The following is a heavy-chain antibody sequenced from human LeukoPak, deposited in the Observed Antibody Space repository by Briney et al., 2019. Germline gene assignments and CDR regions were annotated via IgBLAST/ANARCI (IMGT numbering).Heavy chain of an antibody. Sequence: PSQTLSLTCTVSGGSISSGSYYWSWIRQPAGKGLEWIGRIYTSGSTNYNPSLKSRVTISVDTSKNQFSLKLSSVTAADTAVYYCASIAAAYWGQGTLVTVSS. CDR3: ASIAAAY. CDR1: GGSISSGSYY. J-gene: IGHJ4*02. CDR2: IYTSGST. D-gene: IGHD6-13*01. V-gene: IGHV4-61*02.